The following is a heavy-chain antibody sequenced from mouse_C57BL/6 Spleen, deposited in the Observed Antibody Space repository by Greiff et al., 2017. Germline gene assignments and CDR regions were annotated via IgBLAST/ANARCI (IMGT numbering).Heavy chain of an antibody. CDR1: GFSLTSYG. CDR2: ICSGGST. CDR3: ARKDAPYYAMDY. Sequence: QVQLKESGPGLVQPSQSLSITCTVSGFSLTSYGVHWVRQSPGKGLEWLGVICSGGSTDYNAAFISILSISQDNSKSQVFFKMNSLPADDTAIYYCARKDAPYYAMDYWGQGTSVTVSS. V-gene: IGHV2-2*01. J-gene: IGHJ4*01.